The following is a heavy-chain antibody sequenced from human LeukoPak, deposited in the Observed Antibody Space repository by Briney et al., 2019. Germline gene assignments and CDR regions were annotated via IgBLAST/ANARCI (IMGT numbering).Heavy chain of an antibody. CDR1: GFTFSSYD. D-gene: IGHD6-19*01. CDR3: ARVAGWHWFDP. CDR2: IRPSGDHT. Sequence: GGSLRLSCAASGFTFSSYDMTWVRQAPGRGREWVSSIRPSGDHTYYGDSVKGRFTISRDNSKNTVYLQMNNMRVDDTAVYYCARVAGWHWFDPWGQGTLVTVSS. V-gene: IGHV3-23*01. J-gene: IGHJ5*02.